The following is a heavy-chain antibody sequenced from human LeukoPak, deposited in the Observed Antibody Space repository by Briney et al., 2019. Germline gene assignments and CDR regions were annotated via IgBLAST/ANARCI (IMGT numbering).Heavy chain of an antibody. Sequence: PGGSLRLSCAASGFTFSSYSMNWARQAPGKGLEWVSYISSSSTIYYANSVKGRFTISRDNAKNSLYLQMNSLRAEDTAVYYCARGVYSYGPDYWGQGTLVAVSS. D-gene: IGHD5-18*01. J-gene: IGHJ4*02. CDR1: GFTFSSYS. CDR2: ISSSSTI. V-gene: IGHV3-48*01. CDR3: ARGVYSYGPDY.